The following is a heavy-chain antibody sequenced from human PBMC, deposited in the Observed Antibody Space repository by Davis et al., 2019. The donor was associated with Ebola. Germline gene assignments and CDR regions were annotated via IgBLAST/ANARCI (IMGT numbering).Heavy chain of an antibody. CDR3: ARESLDYGDYLLDY. CDR2: IYHSGST. CDR1: GGSISSSNW. J-gene: IGHJ4*02. Sequence: GSLRLSCAVSGGSISSSNWWSWVRQPPGKGLEWIGEIYHSGSTNYNPSLKSRVTISVDKSKNQFSLKLSSVTAADTAVYYCARESLDYGDYLLDYWGQGTLVTVSS. V-gene: IGHV4-4*02. D-gene: IGHD4-17*01.